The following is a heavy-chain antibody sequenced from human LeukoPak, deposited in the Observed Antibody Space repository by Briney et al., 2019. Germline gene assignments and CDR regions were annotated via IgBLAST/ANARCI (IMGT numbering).Heavy chain of an antibody. D-gene: IGHD3-3*01. J-gene: IGHJ6*03. CDR2: ISAYNGNT. CDR1: GYTFTSYG. V-gene: IGHV1-18*01. Sequence: ASVKVSCKASGYTFTSYGISWVRQAPGQGLEWMGWISAYNGNTNYAQKLQGRVTMTTDTSTSTAYMELRSLRSDDTAVYYCASCGAGEPEGWYDFWSGYSPSYYYMDVWGKGTTVTVSS. CDR3: ASCGAGEPEGWYDFWSGYSPSYYYMDV.